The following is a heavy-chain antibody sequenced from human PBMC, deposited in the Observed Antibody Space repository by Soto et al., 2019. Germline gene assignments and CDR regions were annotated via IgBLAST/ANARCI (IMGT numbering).Heavy chain of an antibody. CDR1: GYSFTIYC. J-gene: IGHJ4*02. CDR2: IDPSDSYT. Sequence: PGESLKISCNGSGYSFTIYCISLVLQMPGKGLEWMGRIDPSDSYTNYGPSFQGHVTISADKSISTAYLQWSSLKASDTAMYYCARSLYDSSGYPLDYWGQGTLVTVSS. CDR3: ARSLYDSSGYPLDY. D-gene: IGHD3-22*01. V-gene: IGHV5-10-1*01.